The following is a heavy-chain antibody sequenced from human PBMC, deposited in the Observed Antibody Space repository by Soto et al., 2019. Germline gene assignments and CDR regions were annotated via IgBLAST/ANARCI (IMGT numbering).Heavy chain of an antibody. J-gene: IGHJ4*02. CDR1: GFSLANFP. D-gene: IGHD2-15*01. Sequence: SGGSLRLSCVASGFSLANFPMNWARQTPGKGLEWISYISPRGDNIYYAESVKGRFTISRDNAKNSLYLQMNSLRAEDTAVYYCARDDIVVVVAATLHRYWGQGTLVTVSS. CDR3: ARDDIVVVVAATLHRY. V-gene: IGHV3-48*04. CDR2: ISPRGDNI.